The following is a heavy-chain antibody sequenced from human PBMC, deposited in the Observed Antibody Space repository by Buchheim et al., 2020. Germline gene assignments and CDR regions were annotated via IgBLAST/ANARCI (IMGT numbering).Heavy chain of an antibody. D-gene: IGHD3-10*01. Sequence: QVQLQQWGAGLLKPSETLSLTCAVSGGSFSGYYWSWIRQPPGKGLEWIGEINHSGSTNYNPSLKSRVTISVDTSKNQFSLKLSSVTAADTAVYYCARVLLWFGESLYGMDVWGQGTT. CDR1: GGSFSGYY. CDR2: INHSGST. V-gene: IGHV4-34*01. CDR3: ARVLLWFGESLYGMDV. J-gene: IGHJ6*02.